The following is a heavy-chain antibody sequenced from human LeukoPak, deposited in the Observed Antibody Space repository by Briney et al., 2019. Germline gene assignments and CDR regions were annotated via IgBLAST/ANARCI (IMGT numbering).Heavy chain of an antibody. D-gene: IGHD3-22*01. Sequence: GGSLRLSCAASGFTFSSYWMHWVCQAPGKGLVWVSTISASGPYYADAVRGRFTISRDNSRNTLSLQMDSLRAEDTAVYYCAKDHESDGYPCLDHWGLGTLVTVSS. CDR1: GFTFSSYW. J-gene: IGHJ4*02. CDR2: ISASGP. CDR3: AKDHESDGYPCLDH. V-gene: IGHV3-74*01.